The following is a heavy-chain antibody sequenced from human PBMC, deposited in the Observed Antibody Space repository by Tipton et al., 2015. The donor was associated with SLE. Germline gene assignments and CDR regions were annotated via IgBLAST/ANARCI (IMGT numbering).Heavy chain of an antibody. CDR1: GGTFSSYA. CDR3: ARDRDRSGYYFHNWFDP. V-gene: IGHV1-18*01. CDR2: ISAYNGNT. D-gene: IGHD3-22*01. J-gene: IGHJ5*02. Sequence: QVQLVQSGAEVKKPGSSVKVSCKASGGTFSSYAISWVRHAPGQGLEWMGWISAYNGNTNYAQKLQGRVTMTTDTSTSTAYMELRSLRADDTAVYYCARDRDRSGYYFHNWFDPWGQGTLVTVSS.